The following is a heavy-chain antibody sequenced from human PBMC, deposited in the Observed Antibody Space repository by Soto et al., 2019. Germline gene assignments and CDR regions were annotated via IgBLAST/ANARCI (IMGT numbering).Heavy chain of an antibody. Sequence: SDTLSLTCAVSGGSISSGGYSWSWIRQPPGKGLEWIGYIYHSGSTYYNPSLKSRVTISVDTSKNQFSLKLSSVTAADTAVYYCAREGVLVSSATGYHYYGMYFCAQGTTVTVSS. J-gene: IGHJ6*02. V-gene: IGHV4-30-2*05. CDR2: IYHSGST. D-gene: IGHD2-2*01. CDR3: AREGVLVSSATGYHYYGMYF. CDR1: GGSISSGGYS.